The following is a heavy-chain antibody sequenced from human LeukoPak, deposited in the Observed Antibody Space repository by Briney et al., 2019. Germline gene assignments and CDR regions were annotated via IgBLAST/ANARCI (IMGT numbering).Heavy chain of an antibody. CDR3: ARQEYCSGASCYTWFDP. J-gene: IGHJ5*02. CDR2: IYPADSDI. CDR1: GYSINNYW. Sequence: GESLKISCKGSGYSINNYWIAWVRQMPGKGLEWMGSIYPADSDIRYSPSFQGQVTISADKSISTAYLQWNSLKASDTAMYYCARQEYCSGASCYTWFDPWGQGTLVTVSS. V-gene: IGHV5-51*01. D-gene: IGHD2-15*01.